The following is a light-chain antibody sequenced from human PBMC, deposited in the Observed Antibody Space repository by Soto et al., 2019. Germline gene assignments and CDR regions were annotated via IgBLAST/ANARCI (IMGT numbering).Light chain of an antibody. CDR3: QQYVTSPEWM. V-gene: IGKV3-20*01. Sequence: EVVLTHSPGTLSCSPGEIATLSFRAIQSVSSNYLAWYQQKPGQAPRLLIYATSTRATGIPDRFSGSGSGTDFTLTISRLEPEDSAVYYCQQYVTSPEWMFGQGTKVDIK. J-gene: IGKJ1*01. CDR2: ATS. CDR1: QSVSSNY.